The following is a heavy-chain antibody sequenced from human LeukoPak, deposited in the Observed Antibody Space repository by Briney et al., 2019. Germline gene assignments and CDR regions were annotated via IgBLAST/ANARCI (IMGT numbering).Heavy chain of an antibody. CDR1: GGSLSGYY. J-gene: IGHJ5*02. CDR3: ARTYDFWSGPNWFDP. Sequence: SSETLSLTCAVYGGSLSGYYWSWIRQPPGKGLEWIGEINHSGSTNYSPSLKSRVTISVDTSKNQFSLKLSSVTAADTAVYYCARTYDFWSGPNWFDPWGQGTLVTVSS. V-gene: IGHV4-34*01. D-gene: IGHD3-3*01. CDR2: INHSGST.